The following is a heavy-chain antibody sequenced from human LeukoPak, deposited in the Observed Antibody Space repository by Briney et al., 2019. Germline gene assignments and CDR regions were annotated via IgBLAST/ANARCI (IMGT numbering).Heavy chain of an antibody. CDR2: INTGNGNT. V-gene: IGHV1-3*04. CDR1: GYTFTNYG. D-gene: IGHD3-10*01. CDR3: ARVPLDDASRHYYPH. J-gene: IGHJ1*01. Sequence: GASVKVSCKTSGYTFTNYGMHWVRQAPRQSPEWMGWINTGNGNTKSSQKFQDRVTLTGDTSASTAYMELNSLSSEDTAVYYCARVPLDDASRHYYPHWGQGTLVTVSS.